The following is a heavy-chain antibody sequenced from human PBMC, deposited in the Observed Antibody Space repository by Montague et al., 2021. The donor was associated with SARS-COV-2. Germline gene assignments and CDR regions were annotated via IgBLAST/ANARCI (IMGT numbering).Heavy chain of an antibody. J-gene: IGHJ3*01. V-gene: IGHV4-34*01. CDR3: ARGQVTVFAILIVFPAARAFDA. CDR1: GGSFSDFY. CDR2: INHSGSI. D-gene: IGHD2-8*01. Sequence: SETLSLTCAVYGGSFSDFYWTWIRQPPGKGLEWIGEINHSGSINYNPSLKNRVTISVDKSKNQFSLKLTSVTAADTATYYCARGQVTVFAILIVFPAARAFDAWGQGTTVTVSS.